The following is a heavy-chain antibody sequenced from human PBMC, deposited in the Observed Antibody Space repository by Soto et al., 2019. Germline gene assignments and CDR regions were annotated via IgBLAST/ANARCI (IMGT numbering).Heavy chain of an antibody. CDR3: ESGYSSRCRAKWFDP. J-gene: IGHJ5*02. CDR2: IIPIFGTA. V-gene: IGHV1-69*01. Sequence: WGRHKNEQGLEWMGGIIPIFGTANYAQKFQGRVTITADESTSTAYMELSSLRSEETAVYYCESGYSSRCRAKWFDPWGKGTLVTVSS. D-gene: IGHD6-13*01.